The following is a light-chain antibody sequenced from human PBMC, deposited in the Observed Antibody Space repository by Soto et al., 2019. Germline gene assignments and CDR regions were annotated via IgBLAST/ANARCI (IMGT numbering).Light chain of an antibody. J-gene: IGKJ4*01. CDR2: AES. CDR3: QQVKSYPRT. CDR1: QGIAGS. Sequence: DIPLTQSPSFLSASVGDRVTITCRASQGIAGSLAWYQQKPGKPPKLLIYAESTLQSGVPSRFSGSGSGTRCTLTISSLQPEDFATYYCQQVKSYPRTFGGGTRVEIK. V-gene: IGKV1-9*01.